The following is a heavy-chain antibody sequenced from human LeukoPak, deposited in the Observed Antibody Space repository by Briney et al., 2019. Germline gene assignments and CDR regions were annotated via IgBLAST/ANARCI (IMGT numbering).Heavy chain of an antibody. CDR1: NNSLSSYY. CDR3: ARHRGDYGDYSFFDY. J-gene: IGHJ4*02. V-gene: IGHV4-59*08. CDR2: AFHTGST. D-gene: IGHD4-17*01. Sequence: SETLSLTCTVSNNSLSSYYCSWIRQPPGKGLEWIGYAFHTGSTEYNPSLKGRVTILMDASKTQFSLKLNSVTAADTAVYYCARHRGDYGDYSFFDYWGQGIQVTVSS.